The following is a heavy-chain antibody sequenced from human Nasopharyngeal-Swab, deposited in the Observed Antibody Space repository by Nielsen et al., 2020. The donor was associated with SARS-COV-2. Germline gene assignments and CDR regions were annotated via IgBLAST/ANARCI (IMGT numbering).Heavy chain of an antibody. D-gene: IGHD1-26*01. CDR1: GFTFSSYG. Sequence: GGSLRLSCAASGFTFSSYGMHWVRQAPGKGLEWVAVISYDGSNKYYADSVKGRFTISRDNSKNTLYLQMNSLRAEDTAVYYCAKMGSYHDFFDCWGQGTLVTVSS. V-gene: IGHV3-30*18. CDR3: AKMGSYHDFFDC. J-gene: IGHJ4*02. CDR2: ISYDGSNK.